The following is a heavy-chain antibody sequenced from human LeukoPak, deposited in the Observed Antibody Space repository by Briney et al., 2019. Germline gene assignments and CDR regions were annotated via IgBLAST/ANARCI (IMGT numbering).Heavy chain of an antibody. CDR2: IYHSGST. CDR3: ARGHTTTNDAFDI. V-gene: IGHV4-30-2*01. CDR1: GGSISSGGYS. D-gene: IGHD1-1*01. Sequence: SETLSLTCAISGGSISSGGYSWSWIRQPPGKGLEWIGYIYHSGSTYYNPSLKSRVTISVDRSKNQFSLKLSSVTAADTAMYYCARGHTTTNDAFDIWGQGTMVTVSS. J-gene: IGHJ3*02.